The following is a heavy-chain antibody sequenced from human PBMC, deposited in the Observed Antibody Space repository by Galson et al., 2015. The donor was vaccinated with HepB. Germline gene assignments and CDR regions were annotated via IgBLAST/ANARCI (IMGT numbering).Heavy chain of an antibody. Sequence: SLRLSCAASGFTFSYYAMSWVRQAPGKGLEWISAITPSGDNTYSADSMKGRFTISRDNSQNTLFLQMNSLRADDTATYFCAKVFPEKTDGWYRQALYYFDSWGQGTQVTVSS. CDR2: ITPSGDNT. V-gene: IGHV3-23*01. CDR3: AKVFPEKTDGWYRQALYYFDS. D-gene: IGHD6-19*01. CDR1: GFTFSYYA. J-gene: IGHJ4*02.